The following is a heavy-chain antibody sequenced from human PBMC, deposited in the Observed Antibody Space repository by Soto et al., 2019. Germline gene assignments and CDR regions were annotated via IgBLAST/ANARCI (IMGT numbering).Heavy chain of an antibody. Sequence: PSETLSLTCAVYGGSFSGYYWSWIRQPPGKGLEWIGEINHSGSTNYNPSLKSRVTISVDTSKNQFSLKLSSVTAADTAVYYCARGKRCDIVVVPATEAPRYQSNWFDPWGQGTLVTVSS. CDR1: GGSFSGYY. CDR3: ARGKRCDIVVVPATEAPRYQSNWFDP. CDR2: INHSGST. J-gene: IGHJ5*02. V-gene: IGHV4-34*01. D-gene: IGHD2-2*01.